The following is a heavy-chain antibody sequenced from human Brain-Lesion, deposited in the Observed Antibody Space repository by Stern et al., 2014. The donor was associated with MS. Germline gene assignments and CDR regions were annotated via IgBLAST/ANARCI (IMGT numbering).Heavy chain of an antibody. D-gene: IGHD3-10*01. CDR2: IYYRGST. J-gene: IGHJ4*02. Sequence: VQLVESGPGLVKPSETLSLTCTVSGGSISSSSYYWGWIRQPPGKGLEWIGSIYYRGSTYYNPSLKSRVTISMDTSKNQFSLWLSSVTAADTAVYFCAKLWLGELPESPFDYWGQGTLVTVSS. CDR1: GGSISSSSYY. CDR3: AKLWLGELPESPFDY. V-gene: IGHV4-39*01.